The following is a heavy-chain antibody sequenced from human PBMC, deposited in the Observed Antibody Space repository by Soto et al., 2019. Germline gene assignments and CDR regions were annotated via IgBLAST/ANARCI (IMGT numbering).Heavy chain of an antibody. CDR1: GGSISSGDYY. Sequence: QVQLQESGPGLVKPSQTLSLTCTVSGGSISSGDYYWSWIRQPTGKGLEWIGYIYYSGSTYYNPSLKSRVTISVDTSKNQFSLKLSSVTAADTAVYYCARGRGYDGWWFDPWGQGTLVTVSS. CDR3: ARGRGYDGWWFDP. V-gene: IGHV4-30-4*01. D-gene: IGHD5-12*01. J-gene: IGHJ5*02. CDR2: IYYSGST.